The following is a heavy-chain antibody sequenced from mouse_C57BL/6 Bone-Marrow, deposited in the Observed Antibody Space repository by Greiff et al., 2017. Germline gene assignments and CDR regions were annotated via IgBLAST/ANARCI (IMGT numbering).Heavy chain of an antibody. CDR2: IDPANGNT. Sequence: VHVKQSVAELVRPGASVKLSCTASGFNIKNTYMHWVKQRPEQGLEWIGRIDPANGNTKYAPKFQGKATITADTSSNTAYLQLSSLTSEDTAIYYCAHNSNYFAWFADWGQGTLVTVSA. D-gene: IGHD2-5*01. J-gene: IGHJ3*01. V-gene: IGHV14-3*01. CDR3: AHNSNYFAWFAD. CDR1: GFNIKNTY.